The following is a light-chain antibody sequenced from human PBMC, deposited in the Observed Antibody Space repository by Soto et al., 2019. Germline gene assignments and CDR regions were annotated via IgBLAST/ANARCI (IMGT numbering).Light chain of an antibody. CDR1: QSISSN. CDR2: GAS. J-gene: IGKJ1*01. CDR3: QQYNNWPPRT. Sequence: EIVMTQSPATLSVSPGERATLSCRASQSISSNLAWYRQKPGQAPRLLIYGASTRATGIPARFSGSGSGTEFTLTISSLQSEDFAVYYCQQYNNWPPRTFGQGTKVDIK. V-gene: IGKV3-15*01.